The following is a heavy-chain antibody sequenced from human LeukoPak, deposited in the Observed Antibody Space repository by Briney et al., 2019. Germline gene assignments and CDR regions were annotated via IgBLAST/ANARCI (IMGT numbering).Heavy chain of an antibody. J-gene: IGHJ6*02. CDR3: ARDRHGMAV. CDR1: GFTLSSYD. Sequence: GGSLRLSCAASGFTLSSYDMHWVRHVTGKGLEWVSAIGVAGDTYYPGSVKGRFIITRENAKNSLYLQMNSLRVEDTAVYYCARDRHGMAVWGQGTTVVVSS. CDR2: IGVAGDT. V-gene: IGHV3-13*01.